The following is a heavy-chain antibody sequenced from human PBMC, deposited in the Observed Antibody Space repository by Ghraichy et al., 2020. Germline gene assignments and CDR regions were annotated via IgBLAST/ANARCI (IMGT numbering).Heavy chain of an antibody. CDR2: INHSGST. V-gene: IGHV4-34*01. CDR1: GGSFSFYY. Sequence: SQTLSLTCAVYGGSFSFYYWNWIRQPPGKGLEWIWEINHSGSTNYNPSLQSRLTISVDTSKKQFSLKLNSVTAADTAIYYCSRGPIISTWYDACDNWGQGTMVTVSS. CDR3: SRGPIISTWYDACDN. D-gene: IGHD6-13*01. J-gene: IGHJ3*02.